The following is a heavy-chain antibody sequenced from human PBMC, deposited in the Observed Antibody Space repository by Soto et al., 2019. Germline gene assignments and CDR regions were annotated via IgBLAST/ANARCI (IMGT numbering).Heavy chain of an antibody. CDR1: GFSLSTSGVG. CDR2: IYWDNDK. CDR3: AHRLEYSSNWKSGWFDP. V-gene: IGHV2-5*02. Sequence: QITLKESGPTLVNPTQTLTLTCTFSGFSLSTSGVGVGWIRQPPGKALEWLALIYWDNDKRYSPSLKSRLTITKDAPNNQVVLTMTNKDPLDTGTYYCAHRLEYSSNWKSGWFDPWGQGTLVSVSS. D-gene: IGHD6-13*01. J-gene: IGHJ5*02.